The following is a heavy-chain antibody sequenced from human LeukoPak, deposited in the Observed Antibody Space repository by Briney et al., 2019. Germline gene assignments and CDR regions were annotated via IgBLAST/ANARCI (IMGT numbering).Heavy chain of an antibody. CDR2: INSDGSST. CDR3: ARDRQYVMDV. V-gene: IGHV3-74*01. CDR1: GFTFSSYW. Sequence: PGGSLRLSCAASGFTFSSYWIHWVRQAPGKGLVWVSRINSDGSSTIYEDSVKGRFTISRGNARNTLYLQMNSLRAEDTAVYYCARDRQYVMDVWGQGTTVTVSS. J-gene: IGHJ6*02.